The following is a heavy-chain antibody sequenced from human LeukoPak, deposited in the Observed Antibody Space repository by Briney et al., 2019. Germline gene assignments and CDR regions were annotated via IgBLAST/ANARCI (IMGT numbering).Heavy chain of an antibody. D-gene: IGHD6-13*01. J-gene: IGHJ4*02. Sequence: AAVNVSCKASVYTFTGYYMHWVGQPPVQGREWMGWINPNSGGTKYAQKFQGRVTLTRDTSISTAYMELSRLRSDDTAVYYCARDSGVAAGSWGQGTLVTVSS. CDR1: VYTFTGYY. CDR2: INPNSGGT. V-gene: IGHV1-2*02. CDR3: ARDSGVAAGS.